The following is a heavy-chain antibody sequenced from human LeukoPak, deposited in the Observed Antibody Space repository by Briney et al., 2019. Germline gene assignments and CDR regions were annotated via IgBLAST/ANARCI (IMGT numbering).Heavy chain of an antibody. CDR1: GFSFGSYE. D-gene: IGHD3-22*01. J-gene: IGHJ4*02. V-gene: IGHV3-48*03. Sequence: PGGSLRLSCAASGFSFGSYEMNWVRQAPGKGLEWVSYISSSGSTIYYADSVKGRFTISRDNAKNSLYLQMNSLRAEDTAVYYCARDRYYYDSSGYTNWGQGTLVTVSS. CDR3: ARDRYYYDSSGYTN. CDR2: ISSSGSTI.